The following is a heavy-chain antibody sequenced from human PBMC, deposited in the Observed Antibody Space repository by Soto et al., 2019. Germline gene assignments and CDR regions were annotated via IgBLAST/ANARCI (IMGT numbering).Heavy chain of an antibody. J-gene: IGHJ5*02. CDR2: ITDSSDTV. V-gene: IGHV3-48*04. CDR3: VRGGGGGLFDP. Sequence: PGGSLRLSCVASGFSFSNYNMNWVRQAPGKGLEWVSYITDSSDTVHYADSVKGRFTISRDNAKRSLYLQMMSLTAEDTAIYYCVRGGGGGLFDPWGQGTMVTVSS. D-gene: IGHD2-15*01. CDR1: GFSFSNYN.